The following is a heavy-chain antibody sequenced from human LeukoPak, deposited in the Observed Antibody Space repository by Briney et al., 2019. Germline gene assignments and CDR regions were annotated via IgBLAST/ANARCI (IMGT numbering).Heavy chain of an antibody. Sequence: PGGSLRLSCAASGFTFSSYWMHWVRQAPGKGLVWVSRINSDGSTTTYADSVKGRFTISRDNAKNSLYLQMDSLRAEDTAVYHCARGTGIAARLTNWGQGTLVTVSS. CDR1: GFTFSSYW. CDR2: INSDGSTT. V-gene: IGHV3-74*01. D-gene: IGHD6-6*01. J-gene: IGHJ4*02. CDR3: ARGTGIAARLTN.